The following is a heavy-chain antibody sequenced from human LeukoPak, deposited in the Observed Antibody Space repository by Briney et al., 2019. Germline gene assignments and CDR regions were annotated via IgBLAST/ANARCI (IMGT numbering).Heavy chain of an antibody. CDR3: ARGMTVMSDDYFYYYMDV. D-gene: IGHD4-17*01. Sequence: PGGSLRLSCAASGFTFSTYRMSWVRQAPGKGLEWVANIKQDGSEKHYVDSVKGRFTISRDNAKNSLYLQMNSLRAEDTALYYCARGMTVMSDDYFYYYMDVWGKRTTVTVSS. V-gene: IGHV3-7*03. J-gene: IGHJ6*03. CDR2: IKQDGSEK. CDR1: GFTFSTYR.